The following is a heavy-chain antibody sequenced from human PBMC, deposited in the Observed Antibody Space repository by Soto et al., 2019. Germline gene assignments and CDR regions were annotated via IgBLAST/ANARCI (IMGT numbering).Heavy chain of an antibody. Sequence: QVQLQESGPGLVKPSQTLSLTCTVSGGSISSGDYYWSWIRQHPGKGLEWFGYIYYSGSTYYNPSLKSRVTISVDTSMNQFSLKLSSVTTADTAVYYCARDYYGSVMNYGMDVWGQGTTVTVSS. D-gene: IGHD3-10*01. V-gene: IGHV4-31*03. CDR1: GGSISSGDYY. J-gene: IGHJ6*02. CDR3: ARDYYGSVMNYGMDV. CDR2: IYYSGST.